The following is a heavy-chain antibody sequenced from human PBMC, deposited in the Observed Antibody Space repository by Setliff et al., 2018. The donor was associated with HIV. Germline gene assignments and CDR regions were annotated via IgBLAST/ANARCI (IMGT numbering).Heavy chain of an antibody. Sequence: ASVKVSCKASGYTFTGYYIHWVRQAPGQGLEWMGWINPNSGDTNYAQKFEGWVNMTRDTSINTAHMYLTRVKSDDTAVYYCARNRDLGAFDVWGQGTMVTVSS. CDR3: ARNRDLGAFDV. CDR1: GYTFTGYY. J-gene: IGHJ3*01. V-gene: IGHV1-2*04. CDR2: INPNSGDT.